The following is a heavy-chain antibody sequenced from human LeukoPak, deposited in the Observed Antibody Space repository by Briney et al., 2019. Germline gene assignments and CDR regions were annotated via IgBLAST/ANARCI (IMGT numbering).Heavy chain of an antibody. CDR3: AQQVGYCSSGSCYFTY. V-gene: IGHV3-23*01. CDR1: GFSFNTYA. CDR2: ISNTGGST. J-gene: IGHJ1*01. D-gene: IGHD2-15*01. Sequence: GGSLRLSCAASGFSFNTYAMSWVRQAPGKGLEWVSAISNTGGSTYYADSVKGRFTISRDKSKNTLSLQMNSLRAEDTAVYYCAQQVGYCSSGSCYFTYWGQGTLVTVPS.